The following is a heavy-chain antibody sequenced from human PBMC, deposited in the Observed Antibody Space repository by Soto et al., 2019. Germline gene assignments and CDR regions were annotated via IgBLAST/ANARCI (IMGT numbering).Heavy chain of an antibody. CDR3: AKEGSPKVSRWDDY. V-gene: IGHV3-30*18. D-gene: IGHD1-26*01. Sequence: PGGSLRLSCAASGFTFSDYGIDWIRQAPGKGLEWVAVISHEGGTQYYADSVRGRFTVSRDNSKNILYLQMDSLRPEDTAVYFCAKEGSPKVSRWDDYCGQGPLVTVYS. J-gene: IGHJ4*02. CDR2: ISHEGGTQ. CDR1: GFTFSDYG.